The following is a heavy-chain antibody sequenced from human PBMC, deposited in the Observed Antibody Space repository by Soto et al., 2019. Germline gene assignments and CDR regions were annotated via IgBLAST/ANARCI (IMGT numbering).Heavy chain of an antibody. CDR2: MAYTGNT. V-gene: IGHV4-59*01. D-gene: IGHD2-8*01. Sequence: PSATLSLTGVVSCGSITSYHWIWIRQFPGKGLECIAYMAYTGNTNYNPSLKSRVTISMDTSKNQLSLKLTSMTAADTAVYYCARDVHAGFTHYFDPWGQGTLVTVSS. CDR1: CGSITSYH. CDR3: ARDVHAGFTHYFDP. J-gene: IGHJ5*02.